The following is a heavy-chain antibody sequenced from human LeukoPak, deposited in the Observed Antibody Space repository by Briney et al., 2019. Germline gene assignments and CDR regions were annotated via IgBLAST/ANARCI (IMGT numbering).Heavy chain of an antibody. J-gene: IGHJ4*02. CDR2: IGTAGDT. CDR3: ARGGEVGTTAIDY. Sequence: GGSLRLSCAASGFTFSSYDMHWVRQATGKGLEWVSAIGTAGDTYYPGSVKGRCSISRENANNSLHVQMNSPRGGDTSVYYCARGGEVGTTAIDYWGQGTLVTVSS. CDR1: GFTFSSYD. V-gene: IGHV3-13*04. D-gene: IGHD1-26*01.